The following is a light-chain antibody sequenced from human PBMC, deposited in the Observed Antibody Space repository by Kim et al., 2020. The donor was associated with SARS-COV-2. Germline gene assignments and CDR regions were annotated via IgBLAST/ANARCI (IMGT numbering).Light chain of an antibody. J-gene: IGLJ2*01. CDR3: SSYAGSNNLGV. V-gene: IGLV2-8*01. CDR1: SRDVGGYNY. Sequence: QAVPISCTRTSRDVGGYNYVSWYQQQPGKAPKLMIYEVSKRPSGVPDRFSGSKSGNAASLTVSGLQAEDEADYYCSSYAGSNNLGVFGGGTQLTVL. CDR2: EVS.